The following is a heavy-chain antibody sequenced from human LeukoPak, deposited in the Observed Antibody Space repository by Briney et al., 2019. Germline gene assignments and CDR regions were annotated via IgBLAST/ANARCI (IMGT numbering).Heavy chain of an antibody. D-gene: IGHD2-2*02. J-gene: IGHJ6*02. V-gene: IGHV1-18*01. CDR2: ISAYNGNT. CDR3: AGGYCSSTSCYTWGRGAYGMDV. CDR1: GYTFTSYG. Sequence: ASVKVSCKASGYTFTSYGISWVRQAPGQGLEWMGWISAYNGNTNYAQKLQGRVTMTTDTSTSTAYMELRSLRSDDTAVYYCAGGYCSSTSCYTWGRGAYGMDVWGQGTTVTVPS.